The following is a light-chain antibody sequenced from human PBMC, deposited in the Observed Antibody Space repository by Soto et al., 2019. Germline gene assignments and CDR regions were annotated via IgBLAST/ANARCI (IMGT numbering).Light chain of an antibody. CDR1: SSNIGAGYD. CDR3: QSYDSSSLV. V-gene: IGLV1-40*01. Sequence: QSVLTQPPSVYGAPGQRVTISCTGSSSNIGAGYDVHWYQQLPGTAPKLLIYGNSNRPSGVPDRFSGSKSGTSASLAITGLQAEDEADYYCQSYDSSSLVFGTGTKVTVL. J-gene: IGLJ1*01. CDR2: GNS.